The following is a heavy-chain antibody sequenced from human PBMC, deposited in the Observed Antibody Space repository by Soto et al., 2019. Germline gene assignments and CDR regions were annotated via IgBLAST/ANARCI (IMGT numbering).Heavy chain of an antibody. CDR2: IIPILGIA. CDR1: GGTFSSYT. J-gene: IGHJ5*02. V-gene: IGHV1-69*02. CDR3: ARRGFVEMATNDWFDP. Sequence: QVQLVQSGAEVKKPGSSVKVSCKASGGTFSSYTISWVRQAPGQGLEWMGRIIPILGIANYAQKFQGRVTITADKSTSTAYMELSSLRSEDTAVYYCARRGFVEMATNDWFDPWGQGTLVTVSS. D-gene: IGHD5-12*01.